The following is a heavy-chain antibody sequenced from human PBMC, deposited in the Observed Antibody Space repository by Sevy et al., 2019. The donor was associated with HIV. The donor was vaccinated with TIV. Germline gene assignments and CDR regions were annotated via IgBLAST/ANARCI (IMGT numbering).Heavy chain of an antibody. J-gene: IGHJ6*02. D-gene: IGHD3-3*01. CDR3: ARRAYYDFWGGYPYYYYYGMDV. Sequence: ASVKVSCKASGYTFTSYDINWVRQATGQGLEWMGWMNPNSGNTGYAQKFQGRVTMTRNTSISTAYMELSSLRSEDTAVYYCARRAYYDFWGGYPYYYYYGMDVWGQGTTVTVSS. V-gene: IGHV1-8*01. CDR1: GYTFTSYD. CDR2: MNPNSGNT.